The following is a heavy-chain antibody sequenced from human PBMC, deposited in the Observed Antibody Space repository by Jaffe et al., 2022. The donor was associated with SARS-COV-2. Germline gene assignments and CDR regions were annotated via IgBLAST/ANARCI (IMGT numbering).Heavy chain of an antibody. CDR1: GFTFSSYG. CDR2: ISYDGSNK. J-gene: IGHJ6*02. V-gene: IGHV3-30*18. Sequence: QVQLVESGGGVVQPGRSLRLSCAASGFTFSSYGMHWVRQAPGKGLEWVAVISYDGSNKYYADSVKGRFTISRDNSKNTLYLQMNSLRAEDTAVYYCAKATLRFLEWLGGGMDVWGQGTTVTVSS. CDR3: AKATLRFLEWLGGGMDV. D-gene: IGHD3-3*01.